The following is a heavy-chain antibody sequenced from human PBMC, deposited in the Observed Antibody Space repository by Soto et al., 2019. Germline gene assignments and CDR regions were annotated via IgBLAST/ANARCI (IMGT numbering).Heavy chain of an antibody. CDR3: TTGQVAGTRDY. V-gene: IGHV3-15*01. CDR2: IKSKTDGGTT. J-gene: IGHJ4*02. Sequence: PGGSLRLSCAASGFTFINAWMIWVRHPPGKGLEWVGRIKSKTDGGTTDYVAPVKGRFIISRDDSKNMVYLQMNSLKTEDTAMYYCTTGQVAGTRDYWGQGTLVTVSS. CDR1: GFTFINAW. D-gene: IGHD6-19*01.